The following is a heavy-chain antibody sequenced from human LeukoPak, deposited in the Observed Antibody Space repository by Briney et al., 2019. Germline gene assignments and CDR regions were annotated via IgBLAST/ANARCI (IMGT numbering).Heavy chain of an antibody. CDR1: GFTFSTYA. CDR3: ARGVTTGVDAFDI. Sequence: GGSLRLSCAASGFTFSTYAMRWVRQAPGKGLEWVSAITGSGGSTYYADFVKGRFTISRDNAKNSLYLQMSSLRAEDTAVYYCARGVTTGVDAFDIWGQGTMVTVSS. J-gene: IGHJ3*02. CDR2: ITGSGGST. D-gene: IGHD4-17*01. V-gene: IGHV3-23*01.